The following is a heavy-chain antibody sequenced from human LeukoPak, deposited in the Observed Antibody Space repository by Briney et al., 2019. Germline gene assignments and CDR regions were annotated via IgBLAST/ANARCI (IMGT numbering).Heavy chain of an antibody. V-gene: IGHV1-8*01. D-gene: IGHD6-13*01. Sequence: ASVKVSCKASGYTFTSYDINWVRQATGQGLEWMGSMNPNSGNTGYAQKFQGRVTMTRNTSISTAYMELSSLRSEDTAVYYCARGLFYQQPTQFDYWGQGTLVTVSS. J-gene: IGHJ4*02. CDR1: GYTFTSYD. CDR3: ARGLFYQQPTQFDY. CDR2: MNPNSGNT.